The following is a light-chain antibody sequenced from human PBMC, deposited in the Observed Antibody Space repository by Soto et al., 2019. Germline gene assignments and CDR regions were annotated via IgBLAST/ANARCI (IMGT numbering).Light chain of an antibody. V-gene: IGLV1-40*01. J-gene: IGLJ2*01. CDR2: GNS. CDR1: SSNIGAGYD. CDR3: QSYDSSLSVV. Sequence: QSVLTQPPSVSGAPGQRVTISCTGSSSNIGAGYDVPWYQQLPGTAPKLLIYGNSNRPSGVPDRFSGSKSGTSASLAITGLQDEDEADYCCQSYDSSLSVVFGGGTKLTVL.